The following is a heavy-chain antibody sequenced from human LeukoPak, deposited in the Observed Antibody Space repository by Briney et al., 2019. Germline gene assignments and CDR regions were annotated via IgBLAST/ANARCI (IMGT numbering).Heavy chain of an antibody. J-gene: IGHJ3*02. V-gene: IGHV3-53*01. D-gene: IGHD6-19*01. Sequence: GGSLRLSCAASGFTVSSNYMSWVRQAPGKGLEWVSVIYSGGSTYYADSVKGRFTISRDNSKNTLYLQMNSLRAEDTAVYYCAKWSSGWSYAFDIWGQGTMVTVSS. CDR2: IYSGGST. CDR1: GFTVSSNY. CDR3: AKWSSGWSYAFDI.